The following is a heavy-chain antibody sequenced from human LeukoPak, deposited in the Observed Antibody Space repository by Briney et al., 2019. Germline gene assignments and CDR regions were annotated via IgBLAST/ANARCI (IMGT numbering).Heavy chain of an antibody. CDR3: ARDKGTEGLLPRGDWYFDL. D-gene: IGHD3-3*01. J-gene: IGHJ2*01. V-gene: IGHV3-21*01. Sequence: GGSLRLSCAASGFTFSSYSMNWVRQAPGKRLEWVSSISSSSTYIYYAGSVKGRFTISRDNAKNSLFLQMNSLRAEDTAVYYCARDKGTEGLLPRGDWYFDLWGRGTLVTVSS. CDR1: GFTFSSYS. CDR2: ISSSSTYI.